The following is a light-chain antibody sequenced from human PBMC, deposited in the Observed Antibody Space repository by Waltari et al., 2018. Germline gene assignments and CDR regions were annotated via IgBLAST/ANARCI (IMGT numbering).Light chain of an antibody. Sequence: EVVLTQSPATLSLSPGEGATLSCRASQSVGTYLAWFQQKPGQPPRLLIYDASNRATGIPPRFSGRGSGTYFTLNISYLEPEDFAVYYCQQRSDWLYTFGQGTKLEMK. CDR2: DAS. V-gene: IGKV3-11*01. CDR3: QQRSDWLYT. CDR1: QSVGTY. J-gene: IGKJ2*01.